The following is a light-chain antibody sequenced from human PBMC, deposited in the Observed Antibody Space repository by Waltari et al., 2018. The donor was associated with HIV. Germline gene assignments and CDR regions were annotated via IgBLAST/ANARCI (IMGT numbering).Light chain of an antibody. CDR3: YSEPGNGRV. V-gene: IGLV3-27*01. J-gene: IGLJ3*02. CDR1: VLAETF. Sequence: SVELTQPSSVSVSPGQTATISCSGYVLAETFGRWFQQKPGQAPLLLIYRDIERPSGITDRFAASKSGTTFTLTIIEAQTDDDAAYYCYSEPGNGRVFGGGTQLTVL. CDR2: RDI.